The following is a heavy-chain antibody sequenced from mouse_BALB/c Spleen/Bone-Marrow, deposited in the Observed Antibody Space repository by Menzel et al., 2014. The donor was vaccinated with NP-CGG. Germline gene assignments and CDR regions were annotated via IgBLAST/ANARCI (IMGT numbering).Heavy chain of an antibody. Sequence: VQLKQSGGGLVQPEGSLRLSCATSGFTFTDYYMNWVRQPPGKALEWLVFIRNKAYGYTTEYSASVKGRFTISRDNSQNILYLQMNTLRAEDSATYYCARDMGGLLFDSWGQGTTLSASS. V-gene: IGHV7-3*02. J-gene: IGHJ2*01. CDR3: ARDMGGLLFDS. CDR1: GFTFTDYY. CDR2: IRNKAYGYTT. D-gene: IGHD1-1*01.